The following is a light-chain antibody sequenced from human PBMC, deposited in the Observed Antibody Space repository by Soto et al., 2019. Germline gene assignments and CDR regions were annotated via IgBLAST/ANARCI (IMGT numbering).Light chain of an antibody. CDR3: CSYAGNSVV. Sequence: QSVLTQPASVSGSPGQSIIISCTGTSSDVGSYNFVSWYQQHPGKAPKLMIYEVSKRPSGVSNRFSGSKSGNTASLTISGLQPEDEADYYCCSYAGNSVVFGGGTKVTVL. CDR2: EVS. J-gene: IGLJ3*02. V-gene: IGLV2-23*02. CDR1: SSDVGSYNF.